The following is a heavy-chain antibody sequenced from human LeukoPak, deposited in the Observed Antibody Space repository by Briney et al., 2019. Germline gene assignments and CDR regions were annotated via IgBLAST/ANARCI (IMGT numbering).Heavy chain of an antibody. V-gene: IGHV4-59*06. CDR3: ARKTTVTQIDY. J-gene: IGHJ4*02. CDR1: GGTISSYY. CDR2: IYSSGRT. Sequence: SETLSLTCTVSGGTISSYYWSWIRQHPGKGLEWIGYIYSSGRTYYNPSLKSRVTISVDTSKNQFSLRLSSVTAADTAVYYCARKTTVTQIDYWGQGTLVTVSS. D-gene: IGHD4-17*01.